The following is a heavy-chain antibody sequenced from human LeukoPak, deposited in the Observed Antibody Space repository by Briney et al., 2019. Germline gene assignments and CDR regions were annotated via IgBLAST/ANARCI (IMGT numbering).Heavy chain of an antibody. V-gene: IGHV1-69*01. Sequence: ASVKVSCKASGGTFSSYAISWVRQAPGQGLEWMGGIIPIFGTANYAQKFQGRVTITADESTSTAYMELSSLRSEDTALYYCAARDNGNDLLSYHAMDVWGNGTTVTVSS. J-gene: IGHJ6*04. D-gene: IGHD1-1*01. CDR1: GGTFSSYA. CDR2: IIPIFGTA. CDR3: AARDNGNDLLSYHAMDV.